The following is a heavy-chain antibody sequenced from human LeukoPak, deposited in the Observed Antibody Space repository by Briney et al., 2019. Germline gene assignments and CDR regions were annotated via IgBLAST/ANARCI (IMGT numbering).Heavy chain of an antibody. CDR2: ISGSGANT. CDR3: AKQRDSSGWYLYDY. V-gene: IGHV3-23*01. CDR1: GFTFSSYA. J-gene: IGHJ4*02. Sequence: PGGSLRLSCAASGFTFSSYAMSWVRQAPGKGLEWVSAISGSGANTHYADSVKGRFTISRGNSKNTLYLQMNSLRAEDTAVYYCAKQRDSSGWYLYDYWGQGTLVTVSS. D-gene: IGHD6-19*01.